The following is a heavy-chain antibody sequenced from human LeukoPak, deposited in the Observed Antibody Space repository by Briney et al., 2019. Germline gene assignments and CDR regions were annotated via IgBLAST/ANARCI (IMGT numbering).Heavy chain of an antibody. CDR2: INSDGSTT. Sequence: GGSLRLSCAASGFTFSGYWMHWVRQAPGKGLVWVSRINSDGSTTSYADSVMGRFTISRDNAKNTLYLQMNSLRAEDTAVYYCARIIYSGWQGELSDWGQGTLVTVSS. CDR3: ARIIYSGWQGELSD. J-gene: IGHJ4*02. V-gene: IGHV3-74*01. CDR1: GFTFSGYW. D-gene: IGHD6-19*01.